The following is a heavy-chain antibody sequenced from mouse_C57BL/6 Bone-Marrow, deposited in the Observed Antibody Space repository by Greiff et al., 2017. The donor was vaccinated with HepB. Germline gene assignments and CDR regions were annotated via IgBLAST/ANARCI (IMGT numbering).Heavy chain of an antibody. Sequence: VKLKQPGAELVKPGASVKMSCKASGYTFPSYWITWVQQRPGQGLEWIGDIYPGSGSTNYHEKFKSKGTLTVDTSSSTAYMQLSSLTSEDSAVYYCARMGAAQATFWFAYWGQGTLVTGSA. V-gene: IGHV1-55*01. D-gene: IGHD3-2*02. CDR2: IYPGSGST. CDR1: GYTFPSYW. CDR3: ARMGAAQATFWFAY. J-gene: IGHJ3*01.